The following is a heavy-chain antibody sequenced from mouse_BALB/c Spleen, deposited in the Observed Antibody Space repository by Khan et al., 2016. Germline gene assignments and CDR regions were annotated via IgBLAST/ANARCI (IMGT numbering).Heavy chain of an antibody. V-gene: IGHV1-4*01. J-gene: IGHJ3*02. CDR2: INPASNYS. CDR3: RSGDGNNGW. CDR1: GYTFTTYT. D-gene: IGHD2-1*01. Sequence: QVQLQQSGAELPRPGASVKMSCKASGYTFTTYTMQWVKQRPGQGLEWIGYINPASNYSNYNQKFKDKATLTADRSSSTAYMQLSSLTSEDSAVYYCRSGDGNNGWWGEGTLVTGSA.